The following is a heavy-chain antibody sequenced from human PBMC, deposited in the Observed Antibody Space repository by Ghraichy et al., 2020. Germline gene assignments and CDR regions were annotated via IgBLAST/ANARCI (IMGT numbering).Heavy chain of an antibody. V-gene: IGHV3-23*01. CDR1: GFTFSSYA. CDR2: ISGSGGST. J-gene: IGHJ6*02. D-gene: IGHD5-18*01. Sequence: GGSLRLSCAASGFTFSSYAMSWVRQAPGKGLEWVSAISGSGGSTYYADSVKGRFTISRDNSKNTLYLQMNSLRAEDTAVYYCAKANPTAMGDYYYGMDVWGQGTTVTVSS. CDR3: AKANPTAMGDYYYGMDV.